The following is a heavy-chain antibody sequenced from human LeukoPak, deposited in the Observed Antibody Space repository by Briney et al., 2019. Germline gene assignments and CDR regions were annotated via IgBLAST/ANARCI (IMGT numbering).Heavy chain of an antibody. D-gene: IGHD2-15*01. Sequence: GGSLRLTCAASGFTFSSNWMHWVRQGPGKGLVWVSRINSDGSSTNYADSVKGRFTISRDNAKNTLYLQMNSLRAEDTAVYYCAKAGGSAWYEHWGQGSLVTVSS. J-gene: IGHJ5*02. CDR2: INSDGSST. CDR3: AKAGGSAWYEH. CDR1: GFTFSSNW. V-gene: IGHV3-74*01.